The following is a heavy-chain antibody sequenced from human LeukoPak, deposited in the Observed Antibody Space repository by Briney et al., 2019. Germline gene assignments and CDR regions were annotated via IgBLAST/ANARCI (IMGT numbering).Heavy chain of an antibody. CDR3: TTGTNYDCVWGSYRYRDY. J-gene: IGHJ4*02. Sequence: PGGSLRLSCAASGFTFSNAWMSWVRQAPGKGLEWVGRIKSKTDGGTTDYAAPVKGRFTISRDDSKNTLYLQMNSLKTEDTAVYYCTTGTNYDCVWGSYRYRDYWGQGTLVTVSS. CDR2: IKSKTDGGTT. CDR1: GFTFSNAW. D-gene: IGHD3-16*02. V-gene: IGHV3-15*01.